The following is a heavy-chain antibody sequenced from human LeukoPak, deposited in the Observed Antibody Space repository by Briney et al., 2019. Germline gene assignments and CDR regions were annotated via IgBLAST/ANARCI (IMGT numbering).Heavy chain of an antibody. CDR1: GFTVSSNY. CDR2: IYSSGST. D-gene: IGHD3-3*01. Sequence: GGSLRLSCAASGFTVSSNYMSWVRQAPGKGLEWVSVIYSSGSTYYADSVKGRFTISRDNSKNTLYLQMISLRAEDTAVYYCARGGDFWSGSPFDYWGQGTLVTVSS. CDR3: ARGGDFWSGSPFDY. V-gene: IGHV3-66*01. J-gene: IGHJ4*02.